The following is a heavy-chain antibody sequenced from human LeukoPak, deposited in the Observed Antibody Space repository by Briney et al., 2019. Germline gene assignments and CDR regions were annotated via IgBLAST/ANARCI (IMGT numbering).Heavy chain of an antibody. Sequence: GGSLRLSCAASGFTFSRYAMSWVRQAPGKGLEWVSALGVSVSGYGGSTYYADSVKGRFTISRDNSKNTLYLKMNSLRAEDTAVYYCAKDKVFPLQKIAAADYWGQGTLVTVSS. CDR1: GFTFSRYA. D-gene: IGHD6-13*01. CDR2: LGVSVSGYGGST. J-gene: IGHJ4*02. CDR3: AKDKVFPLQKIAAADY. V-gene: IGHV3-23*01.